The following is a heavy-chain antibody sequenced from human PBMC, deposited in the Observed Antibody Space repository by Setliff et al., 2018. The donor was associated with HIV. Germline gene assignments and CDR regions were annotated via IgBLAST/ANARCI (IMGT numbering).Heavy chain of an antibody. D-gene: IGHD2-2*01. J-gene: IGHJ6*03. CDR1: GGSISSGNYY. V-gene: IGHV4-61*02. CDR3: ARHRDPPGTSWIFYYYYMDL. Sequence: PSETLSLTCTVSGGSISSGNYYWSWIRQSAEKGLELIGRIYTSGSTYYKPSLKSRVTISVDTSKNQFSLKLSSVTAADTGVYYCARHRDPPGTSWIFYYYYMDLWGGGTTVTVSS. CDR2: IYTSGST.